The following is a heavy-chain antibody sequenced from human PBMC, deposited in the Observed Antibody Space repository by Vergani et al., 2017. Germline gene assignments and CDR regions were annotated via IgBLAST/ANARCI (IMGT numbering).Heavy chain of an antibody. CDR2: IKSKTDGGTT. D-gene: IGHD6-13*01. J-gene: IGHJ6*03. V-gene: IGHV3-15*01. Sequence: EVQLVESGGGLVKPGGSLRLSCAASGFTFSNAWMSWVSQAPGKGLEWVGRIKSKTDGGTTDYAAPVKGRFTFSRDDSKNTLYLQMNSLKTEDTAVYYCLVQQQLAHYYYYYMDVWGKGTTVTVSS. CDR1: GFTFSNAW. CDR3: LVQQQLAHYYYYYMDV.